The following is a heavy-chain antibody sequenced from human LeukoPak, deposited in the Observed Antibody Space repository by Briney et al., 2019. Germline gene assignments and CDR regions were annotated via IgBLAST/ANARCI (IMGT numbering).Heavy chain of an antibody. CDR1: SGSISSSSYY. V-gene: IGHV4-39*07. CDR3: ARDRMDYYDSSGYSQYYFDY. J-gene: IGHJ4*02. Sequence: SETLSLTCTVSSGSISSSSYYWGWIRQPPGKGLEWIGSISYSGSTYYNPSLKSRVTISVDTSKNQFSLKLSSVTAADTAVYYCARDRMDYYDSSGYSQYYFDYWGQGTLVTVSS. CDR2: ISYSGST. D-gene: IGHD3-22*01.